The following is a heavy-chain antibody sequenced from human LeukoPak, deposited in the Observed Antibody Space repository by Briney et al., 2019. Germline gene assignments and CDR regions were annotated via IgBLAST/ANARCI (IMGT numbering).Heavy chain of an antibody. CDR2: ISSSSSTI. CDR3: AREIWSDNDY. D-gene: IGHD3-10*01. CDR1: GFTFSSYS. J-gene: IGHJ4*02. V-gene: IGHV3-48*01. Sequence: PGGSLRLSCAASGFTFSSYSMNWVRQAPGNGLEWVSYISSSSSTIYYADSVKGRFTISRDNAKNSLYLQMNSLRAEDTAVYYCAREIWSDNDYWGQGTLVTVSS.